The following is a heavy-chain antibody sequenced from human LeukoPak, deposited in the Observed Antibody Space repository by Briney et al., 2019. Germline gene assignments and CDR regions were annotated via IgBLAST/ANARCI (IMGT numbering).Heavy chain of an antibody. CDR3: ARDISYCGGDCAPYYFDY. Sequence: GGSLRLSCAASGFTFSAYYTSWIRQAPGKGLEWVSYISGTSTYTNYADSVKGRFTISRDNAKNSLYLQMNSLRAEDTAVYYCARDISYCGGDCAPYYFDYWGQGTLVTVSS. V-gene: IGHV3-11*05. J-gene: IGHJ4*02. D-gene: IGHD2-21*02. CDR2: ISGTSTYT. CDR1: GFTFSAYY.